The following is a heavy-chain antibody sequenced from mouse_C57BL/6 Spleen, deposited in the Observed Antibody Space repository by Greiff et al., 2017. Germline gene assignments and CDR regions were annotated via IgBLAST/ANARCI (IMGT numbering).Heavy chain of an antibody. D-gene: IGHD1-3*01. CDR3: ARYRDSGSYWYFDV. V-gene: IGHV14-2*01. J-gene: IGHJ1*03. Sequence: VQLQQSGAELVKPGASVKLSCTASGFNIKDYCMHWVKQRTEQGLEWIGRIDPEDGETKYAQKFQGKATITADTSSNTAYLQLSSLTSEDTAVYYCARYRDSGSYWYFDVWGTGTTVTVSS. CDR2: IDPEDGET. CDR1: GFNIKDYC.